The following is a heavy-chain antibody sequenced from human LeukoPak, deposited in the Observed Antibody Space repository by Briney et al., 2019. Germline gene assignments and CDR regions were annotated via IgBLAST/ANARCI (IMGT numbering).Heavy chain of an antibody. V-gene: IGHV3-7*01. CDR2: IHQHGNEK. J-gene: IGHJ4*02. D-gene: IGHD2-8*01. CDR3: AALNGPLFEY. CDR1: GFTFSNYW. Sequence: GGSLRLSCAASGFTFSNYWMSWVRQAPGKGLEWVASIHQHGNEKYFVDSVRGRFTISRDNAKNSLYLQMSSLRAEDTAAYYCAALNGPLFEYWGQGTLVTVSS.